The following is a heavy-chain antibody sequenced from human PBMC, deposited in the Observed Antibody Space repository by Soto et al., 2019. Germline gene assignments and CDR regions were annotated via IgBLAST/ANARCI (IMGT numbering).Heavy chain of an antibody. D-gene: IGHD3-22*01. J-gene: IGHJ4*02. CDR3: ARGYDTSVYFPFDD. CDR2: IYYSGST. V-gene: IGHV4-59*01. CDR1: GGSISTYY. Sequence: SETLSLTCTVSGGSISTYYWSWIRQPPGKGLEWIGYIYYSGSTNYNPSLKSRVTISVDTSKNRFSLKLSSVTAADTGVYYCARGYDTSVYFPFDDWGGEPLVRVSS.